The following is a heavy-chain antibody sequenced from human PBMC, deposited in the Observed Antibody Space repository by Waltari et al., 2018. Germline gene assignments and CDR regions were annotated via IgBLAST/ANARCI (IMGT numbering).Heavy chain of an antibody. CDR2: IYYSGST. CDR1: GGSISSSSYY. V-gene: IGHV4-39*07. CDR3: AKDRAEFDYYYYYMDV. Sequence: QLQLQESGPGLVKPSETLSLTCTVSGGSISSSSYYWGWIRQPPGKGLEWIGSIYYSGSTYYNPSLKSRVTISVDTSKNQFSLKLSSVTAADTAVYYCAKDRAEFDYYYYYMDVWGKGTTVTVSS. D-gene: IGHD3-10*01. J-gene: IGHJ6*03.